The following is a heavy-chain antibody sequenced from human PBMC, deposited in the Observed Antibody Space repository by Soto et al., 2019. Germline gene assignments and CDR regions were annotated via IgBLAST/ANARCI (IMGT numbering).Heavy chain of an antibody. CDR2: INAGNGNT. V-gene: IGHV1-3*01. CDR1: GYTFTSYS. Sequence: EASVKVSCKASGYTFTSYSMHWVRQAPGQRLEWMGWINAGNGNTKYSQKFQGRVTITRDTSASTAYMELSSLRSEDTAVYYCARDSRDGYNYGYFDYWGQGTLVTVSS. J-gene: IGHJ4*02. D-gene: IGHD5-12*01. CDR3: ARDSRDGYNYGYFDY.